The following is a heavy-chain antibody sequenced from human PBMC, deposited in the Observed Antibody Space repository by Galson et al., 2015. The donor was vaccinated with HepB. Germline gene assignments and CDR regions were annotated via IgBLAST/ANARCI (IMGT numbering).Heavy chain of an antibody. CDR3: ARVVYYGSGSTRGRYGMDV. D-gene: IGHD3-10*01. Sequence: SVKVSCKASGYTFTSYAMHWVRQAPGQRLEWMGWINAGNGNTKYSQKFQGRVTITRDTSASTAYMELSSLRSEDTAVYYCARVVYYGSGSTRGRYGMDVWGQGTTVTVSS. CDR2: INAGNGNT. V-gene: IGHV1-3*01. CDR1: GYTFTSYA. J-gene: IGHJ6*02.